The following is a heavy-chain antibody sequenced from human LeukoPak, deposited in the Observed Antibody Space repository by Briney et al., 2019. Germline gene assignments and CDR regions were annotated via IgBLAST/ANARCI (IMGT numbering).Heavy chain of an antibody. Sequence: SVTVSFKASVGTFSSYASSWVRQAPGQGLEGMGGIIPIFGTENYAQKFQGRVTSTTDESTSTAYMGLSSLRSEDTDVYYCAKSSGWDNWFDPWGQGTLVTVSS. V-gene: IGHV1-69*05. CDR2: IIPIFGTE. D-gene: IGHD6-19*01. CDR3: AKSSGWDNWFDP. CDR1: VGTFSSYA. J-gene: IGHJ5*02.